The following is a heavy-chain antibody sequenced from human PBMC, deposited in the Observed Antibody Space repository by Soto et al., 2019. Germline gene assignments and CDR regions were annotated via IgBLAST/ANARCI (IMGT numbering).Heavy chain of an antibody. CDR1: GFTFSDHY. CDR3: VRDSGRGFYFDY. J-gene: IGHJ4*02. D-gene: IGHD3-10*01. Sequence: GGSLRLSCAASGFTFSDHYMDWVRQAPGKGLELVGRIRNRPNSYTTQYAASVKGRFAVLRDDSENLVYLQMNDLKTEDTAVYYCVRDSGRGFYFDYWGQGA. CDR2: IRNRPNSYTT. V-gene: IGHV3-72*01.